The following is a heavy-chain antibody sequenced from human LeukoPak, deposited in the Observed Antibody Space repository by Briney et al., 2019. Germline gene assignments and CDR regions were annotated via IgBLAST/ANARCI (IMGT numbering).Heavy chain of an antibody. Sequence: SETLSLTCSISGDSITTNSYWRAWIRQSPGKGLEWIGSIYSSGNSYYNPSLKSRASISPDTSKNHYSLSLTSVIAADTAVYYCARRGIWDLQIGNWFDPWGQGILVTVSS. CDR2: IYSSGNS. J-gene: IGHJ5*02. CDR3: ARRGIWDLQIGNWFDP. V-gene: IGHV4-39*02. D-gene: IGHD3-16*01. CDR1: GDSITTNSYW.